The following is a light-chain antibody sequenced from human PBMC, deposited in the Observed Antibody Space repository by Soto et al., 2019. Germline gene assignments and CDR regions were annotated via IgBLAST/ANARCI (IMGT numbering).Light chain of an antibody. CDR2: STN. V-gene: IGLV8-61*01. CDR1: SASVLTSYY. CDR3: AFYVGSGTVV. J-gene: IGLJ2*01. Sequence: QTVVSQEPSFSVSPGETVTLTCGLTSASVLTSYYPSWYQQTPCQAPRTLIYSTNIRSSGVPDRFSGSILGNKAALTITGAQADDESDYYCAFYVGSGTVVFGGGTKLTVL.